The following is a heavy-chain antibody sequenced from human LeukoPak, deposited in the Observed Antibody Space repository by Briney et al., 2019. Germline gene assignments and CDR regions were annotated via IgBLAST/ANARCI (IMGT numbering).Heavy chain of an antibody. CDR3: ARGDKYYYGSESPPYGLDV. CDR2: IYYSGST. Sequence: SETLSLTCTVSGGSISSYYWSWIRQPPGKGLEWIGYIYYSGSTNYNPSLKSRVTISVDTSKNQFSLKLSSVTAADTAVYYCARGDKYYYGSESPPYGLDVWGQGTTVTVSS. V-gene: IGHV4-59*01. J-gene: IGHJ6*02. CDR1: GGSISSYY. D-gene: IGHD3-10*01.